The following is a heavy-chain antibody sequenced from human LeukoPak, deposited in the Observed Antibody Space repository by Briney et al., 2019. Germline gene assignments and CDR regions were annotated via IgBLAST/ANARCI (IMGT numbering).Heavy chain of an antibody. CDR2: ISGSGGST. Sequence: PGGSLRLSCAASGFTFSNAWMSWVRQAPGKGLEWVSAISGSGGSTYYADSVKGRFTISRDNAKNSLYLQMNSLRAEDTAVYYCASGDVVAAAIGAFDIWGQGTMVTVSS. J-gene: IGHJ3*02. CDR3: ASGDVVAAAIGAFDI. V-gene: IGHV3-23*01. CDR1: GFTFSNAW. D-gene: IGHD2-2*02.